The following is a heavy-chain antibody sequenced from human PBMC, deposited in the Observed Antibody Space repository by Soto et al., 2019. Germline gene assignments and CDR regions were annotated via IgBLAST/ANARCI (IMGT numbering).Heavy chain of an antibody. CDR2: IYYSGRT. V-gene: IGHV4-30-4*01. D-gene: IGHD2-15*01. J-gene: IGHJ3*01. CDR1: GDSISSDDYY. CDR3: ARGRVRWYDIT. Sequence: QVQLQESGPGLVKPSQTLSLTCSVSGDSISSDDYYWSWIRQPPGKGLEWIGYIYYSGRTYYNPSLQSRLTISVDTSKNQFSLKLTSMTAADTAVYYCARGRVRWYDITWGQGTMVAVSS.